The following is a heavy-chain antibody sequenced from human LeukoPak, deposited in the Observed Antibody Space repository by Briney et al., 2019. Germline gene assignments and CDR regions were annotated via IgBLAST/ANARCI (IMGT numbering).Heavy chain of an antibody. V-gene: IGHV3-21*01. CDR1: GFTFSSYS. CDR3: ARDAYCSGCSCYSRYYYYMDV. D-gene: IGHD2-15*01. CDR2: ISSGSSYI. J-gene: IGHJ6*03. Sequence: GGSLRLSCAASGFTFSSYSMNWVRQAPGKGLEWVSSISSGSSYIYYAGSVKGRFTISRDNAKNSLYLQMNRLRAEDTAVYYCARDAYCSGCSCYSRYYYYMDVWGKGTTVTVSS.